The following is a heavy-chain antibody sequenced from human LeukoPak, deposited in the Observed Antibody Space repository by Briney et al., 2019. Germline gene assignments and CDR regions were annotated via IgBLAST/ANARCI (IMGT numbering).Heavy chain of an antibody. CDR1: GFTVSSNY. J-gene: IGHJ3*02. CDR2: IYSGGST. D-gene: IGHD4-23*01. CDR3: ARGGYYGGTLGTFDI. Sequence: GGSLRLSCAASGFTVSSNYMGWVRQAPGKGLEWVSVIYSGGSTYYADSVKGRFTISRDNSKNTLYLQMNSLRAEDTAVYYCARGGYYGGTLGTFDIWGQGTMVTVSS. V-gene: IGHV3-53*01.